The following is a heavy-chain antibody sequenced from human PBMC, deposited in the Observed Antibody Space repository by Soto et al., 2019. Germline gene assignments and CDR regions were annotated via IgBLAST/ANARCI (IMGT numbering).Heavy chain of an antibody. D-gene: IGHD3-10*01. V-gene: IGHV3-30-3*01. J-gene: IGHJ6*02. CDR3: AREGGVLYYGMDV. CDR2: ISYDGSNK. Sequence: QVQLVESGGGVVQPGRSLRLSCAASGFTFSSYAMHWVRQAPGKGLEWVAVISYDGSNKYYADSVKGRFTISRDNSKNTLYLQMNSLRAEDTAVYYCAREGGVLYYGMDVWGQGTTVTVSS. CDR1: GFTFSSYA.